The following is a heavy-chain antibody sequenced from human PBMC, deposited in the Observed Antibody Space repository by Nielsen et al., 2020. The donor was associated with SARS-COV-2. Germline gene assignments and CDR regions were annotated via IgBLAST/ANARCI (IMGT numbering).Heavy chain of an antibody. CDR2: ISGSGGST. V-gene: IGHV3-23*01. CDR3: AKDGYYGSGSYNYYGMDV. J-gene: IGHJ6*02. D-gene: IGHD3-10*01. Sequence: GGSLRLPCAASGFTFSSYAMSWVRQAPGKGLEWVSAISGSGGSTYYADSVKGRFTISRDNSKNTLYLQMNSLRAEDTAVYYCAKDGYYGSGSYNYYGMDVWGQGTTVTVSS. CDR1: GFTFSSYA.